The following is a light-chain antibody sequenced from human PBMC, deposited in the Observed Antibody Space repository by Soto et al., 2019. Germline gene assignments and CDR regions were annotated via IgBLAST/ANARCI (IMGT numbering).Light chain of an antibody. CDR1: QGISSY. CDR2: AAS. CDR3: HQYYSYHPR. J-gene: IGKJ1*01. Sequence: AIRMTQSPSSFSASTGDRVTITCRASQGISSYLAWYQQKPGKAPKLLIYAASTLQSGDPSRFSGSGSGTDFTLTISCLQSEDFATYYCHQYYSYHPRFGQGTKVEIK. V-gene: IGKV1-8*01.